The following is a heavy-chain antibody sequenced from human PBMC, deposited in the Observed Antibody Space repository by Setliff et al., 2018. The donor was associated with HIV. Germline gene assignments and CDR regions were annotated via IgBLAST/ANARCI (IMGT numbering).Heavy chain of an antibody. D-gene: IGHD2-8*01. CDR1: GYAFTGYY. CDR3: ATKVHCTNGVCLDAFDT. CDR2: INPNSGGT. J-gene: IGHJ3*02. V-gene: IGHV1-2*06. Sequence: ASVKVSCKASGYAFTGYYIHWVRQAPGQGLEWMGRINPNSGGTNYAQKSQGRVTMTRDTSISTAHMELSRLRSDDTAVYYCATKVHCTNGVCLDAFDTWGQGTMVTVSS.